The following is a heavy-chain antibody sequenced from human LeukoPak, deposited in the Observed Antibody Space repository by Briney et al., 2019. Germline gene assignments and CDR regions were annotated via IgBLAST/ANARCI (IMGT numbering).Heavy chain of an antibody. V-gene: IGHV3-23*01. Sequence: GGSLRLSCAASGFTFSIYAMSWVRQAPGKGLEWVSAISGSGGSTYYADSVKGRFTISRDNSKNTLYLQMNSLRAEDTAVYYCAKATITYYDSSGYDYWGQGTLVTVSS. D-gene: IGHD3-22*01. CDR3: AKATITYYDSSGYDY. CDR1: GFTFSIYA. CDR2: ISGSGGST. J-gene: IGHJ4*02.